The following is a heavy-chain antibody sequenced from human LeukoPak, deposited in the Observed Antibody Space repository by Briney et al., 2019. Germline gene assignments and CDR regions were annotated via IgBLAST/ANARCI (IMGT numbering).Heavy chain of an antibody. CDR3: ARDYDFWSGYYNY. D-gene: IGHD3-3*01. Sequence: GGSLRLSCAASGFTFSSYAMSWVRQAPGKGLEWVSAISGSGGSTYYADSVKGRFTISRDNSKNTLYLQMNSLRAEDTAVYYCARDYDFWSGYYNYWGQGTLVTVSS. J-gene: IGHJ4*02. V-gene: IGHV3-23*01. CDR2: ISGSGGST. CDR1: GFTFSSYA.